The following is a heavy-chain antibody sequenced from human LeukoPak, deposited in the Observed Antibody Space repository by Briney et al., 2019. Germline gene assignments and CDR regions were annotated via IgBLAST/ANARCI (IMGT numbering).Heavy chain of an antibody. Sequence: GSSVKVSCKASGGTFNNYAIIWVRQAPGQGLELMGGIIPIFGPANYAHNFQDRVTIIMDESTSTAFMELSSLRSEDTAVYYCARGGYYELWSGYLSDHFYYYMDVWGKGTPVTVSS. CDR2: IIPIFGPA. CDR1: GGTFNNYA. D-gene: IGHD3-3*01. J-gene: IGHJ6*03. V-gene: IGHV1-69*05. CDR3: ARGGYYELWSGYLSDHFYYYMDV.